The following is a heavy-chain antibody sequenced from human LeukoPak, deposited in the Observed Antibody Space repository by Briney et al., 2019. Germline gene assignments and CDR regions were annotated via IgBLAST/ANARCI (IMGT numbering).Heavy chain of an antibody. V-gene: IGHV4-4*07. Sequence: PSETLSLTCTVSGGSISSYYWSWSRQPAGKGLEWMERIYTSGSTNYNPSLKSRVTMSVDTSKNQFSLKLSSVTAADTAVYYCARFGLERRLGWFDPWGQGTLVTVSS. J-gene: IGHJ5*02. D-gene: IGHD1-1*01. CDR1: GGSISSYY. CDR2: IYTSGST. CDR3: ARFGLERRLGWFDP.